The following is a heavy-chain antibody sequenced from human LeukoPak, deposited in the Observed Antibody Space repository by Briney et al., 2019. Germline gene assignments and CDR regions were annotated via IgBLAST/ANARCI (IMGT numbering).Heavy chain of an antibody. CDR3: ARGSEYRYDFTGRGRTKSRLDY. CDR1: GFTLSSYG. Sequence: GGTLRLSCAASGFTLSSYGMSWVRQAPGKGLEWVAVISYDGSNKYYVESVKGRFTISRDNSKNTVFLQMNSLRAEDTAVYYCARGSEYRYDFTGRGRTKSRLDYWGQGTLVTVSS. V-gene: IGHV3-30*03. D-gene: IGHD3/OR15-3a*01. CDR2: ISYDGSNK. J-gene: IGHJ4*02.